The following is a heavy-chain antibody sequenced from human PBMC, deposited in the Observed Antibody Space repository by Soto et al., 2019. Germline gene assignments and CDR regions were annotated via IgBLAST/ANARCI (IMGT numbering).Heavy chain of an antibody. V-gene: IGHV1-69*13. CDR2: IIPIFGTA. CDR1: GGTFSSYA. CDR3: ARDRSYYDSSKDY. J-gene: IGHJ4*02. Sequence: ASVKVSCKASGGTFSSYAISWVRQAPGQGLEWMGGIIPIFGTANYAQKFQGRVMITADESTSTAYMELSSLRSEDTAVYYCARDRSYYDSSKDYWGQGTLVTVSS. D-gene: IGHD3-22*01.